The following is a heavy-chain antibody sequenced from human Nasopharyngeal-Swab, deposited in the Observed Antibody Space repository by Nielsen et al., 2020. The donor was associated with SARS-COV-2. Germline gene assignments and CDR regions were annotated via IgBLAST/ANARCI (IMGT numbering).Heavy chain of an antibody. Sequence: SVQVSCKASGGTFSSYAISWVRQAPGQGLEWMGGIIPIFGTANYAQKFQGRVTITADESTSTAYMELSSLRSEDTAVYYCATTYQLLSPYYYYYMDVWGKGTTVTVSS. D-gene: IGHD2-2*01. CDR1: GGTFSSYA. J-gene: IGHJ6*03. CDR3: ATTYQLLSPYYYYYMDV. V-gene: IGHV1-69*13. CDR2: IIPIFGTA.